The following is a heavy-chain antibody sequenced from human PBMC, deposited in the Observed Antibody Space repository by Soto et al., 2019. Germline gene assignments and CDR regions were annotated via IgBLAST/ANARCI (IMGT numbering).Heavy chain of an antibody. CDR3: AKARDQQWVRLPFDY. CDR2: FSATSENT. Sequence: EVQLLESGGGLVQPGGSLRLSCVGSGFFFSSYTMTWVRQAPGKGLEWVSSFSATSENTYYADSVRGRFTFSSDNSKNTLFLQMNSLTDEDTAMYYCAKARDQQWVRLPFDYWGQGILVIVSS. J-gene: IGHJ4*02. CDR1: GFFFSSYT. V-gene: IGHV3-23*01. D-gene: IGHD6-19*01.